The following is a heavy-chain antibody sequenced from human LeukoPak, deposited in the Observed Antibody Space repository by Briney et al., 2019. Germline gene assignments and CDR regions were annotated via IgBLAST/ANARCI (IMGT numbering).Heavy chain of an antibody. CDR3: AKVGSDWSFDY. CDR2: ISWNSGSR. V-gene: IGHV3-9*01. J-gene: IGHJ4*02. CDR1: GFTFADYA. Sequence: GGSLRLSCAASGFTFADYAVHWVRQAPGKGLEWVSGISWNSGSRGYADSVKGRFTISRDNAKNSLYLQMNSLRAEDTALYFCAKVGSDWSFDYWGQGTLVTVSS. D-gene: IGHD6-19*01.